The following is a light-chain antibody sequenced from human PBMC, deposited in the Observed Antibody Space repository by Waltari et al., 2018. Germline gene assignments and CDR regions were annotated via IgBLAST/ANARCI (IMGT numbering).Light chain of an antibody. CDR3: MQGTHWPYT. J-gene: IGKJ2*01. V-gene: IGKV2-30*01. Sequence: DAVLTPSPPSLSVSLGQTASISCRSSQSLVFIDANTYLNWFQQRPGHSPRRLIYKVSDRDSGVPDRFSGSGSGTDFTLKISRVEAEDVAMYYCMQGTHWPYTFGQGTKLEIK. CDR1: QSLVFIDANTY. CDR2: KVS.